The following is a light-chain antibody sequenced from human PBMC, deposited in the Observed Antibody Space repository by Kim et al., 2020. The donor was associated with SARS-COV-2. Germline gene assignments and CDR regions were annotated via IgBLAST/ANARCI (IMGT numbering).Light chain of an antibody. CDR3: QQYGGSPLT. CDR2: DAS. Sequence: PPGERGTLSCRASQSVCSSSLAWYQQKPGQAPRLLIYDASKRATDIPDRFSGSGSGTDFTLTISRLEPEDYAVYFCQQYGGSPLTFGGGTKVDIK. J-gene: IGKJ4*01. CDR1: QSVCSSS. V-gene: IGKV3-20*01.